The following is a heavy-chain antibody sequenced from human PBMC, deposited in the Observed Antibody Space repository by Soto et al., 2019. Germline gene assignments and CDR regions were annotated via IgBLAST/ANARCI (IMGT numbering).Heavy chain of an antibody. CDR3: ASVRRPYYFDY. D-gene: IGHD4-17*01. CDR1: GGSFSSSG. CDR2: IIPIFVTS. J-gene: IGHJ4*02. V-gene: IGHV1-69*13. Sequence: GSSVKVSCKASGGSFSSSGISWVRQAPGQGLEWVGGIIPIFVTSHYAQKFQGRVTITADESTNTAYMELSRLRSDDTAVYYCASVRRPYYFDYWGQGILVTVSS.